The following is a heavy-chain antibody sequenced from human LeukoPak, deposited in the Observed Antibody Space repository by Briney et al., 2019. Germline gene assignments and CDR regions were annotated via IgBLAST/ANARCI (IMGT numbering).Heavy chain of an antibody. D-gene: IGHD3-10*01. CDR1: GFTFTSSA. CDR3: AAEYGSGSFSVAFDI. J-gene: IGHJ3*02. V-gene: IGHV1-58*01. CDR2: IVVGSGNT. Sequence: GTPVKPSCKASGFTFTSSAVQWVRQSRGQRLEWIGWIVVGSGNTNYAQKFQERVTITRDMSTSTAYMQLSSLRSEDTAVYYCAAEYGSGSFSVAFDIWDRGTVATVTS.